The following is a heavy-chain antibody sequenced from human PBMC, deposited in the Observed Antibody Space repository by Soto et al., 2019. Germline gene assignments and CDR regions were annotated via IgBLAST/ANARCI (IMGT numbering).Heavy chain of an antibody. CDR3: GRESGETWDYEAY. CDR2: ISNNGDT. Sequence: SETLSLTCTVPGGSISAYRWSWIRQPAWKGLEGIGCISNNGDTQYNPSLKSRVTVSVDTSRNQFFLNLHSVTAADSAVYFCGRESGETWDYEAYWGQGTPVTVSS. J-gene: IGHJ4*02. V-gene: IGHV4-4*07. CDR1: GGSISAYR. D-gene: IGHD1-7*01.